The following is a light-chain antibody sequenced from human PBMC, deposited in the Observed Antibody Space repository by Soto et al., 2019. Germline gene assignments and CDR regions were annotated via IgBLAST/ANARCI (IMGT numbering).Light chain of an antibody. J-gene: IGKJ2*01. CDR2: DAS. CDR1: QSVNTY. Sequence: DIQMTQTPSSLSASVGDRVTITCRASQSVNTYLHWYQQKAGQAPKLLIYDASRLDSGVPSRFSGSGSGTEFTLTISSLQPEDFATYYCQQSYSTPYTFGQGTKVAIK. V-gene: IGKV1-39*01. CDR3: QQSYSTPYT.